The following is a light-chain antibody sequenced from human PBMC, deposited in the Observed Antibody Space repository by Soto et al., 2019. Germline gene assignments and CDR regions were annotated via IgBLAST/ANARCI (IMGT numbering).Light chain of an antibody. Sequence: QSVLTQPPSVSGAPGQRVTISCTGSSSNIGAGYDVRWYQQLPGTAPKLLIYGNSNRPSGVPDRFSGSKSGTSASLAITGLQAEDEADYYCQSYDNSLRVFGGGTKVTVL. J-gene: IGLJ2*01. V-gene: IGLV1-40*01. CDR3: QSYDNSLRV. CDR2: GNS. CDR1: SSNIGAGYD.